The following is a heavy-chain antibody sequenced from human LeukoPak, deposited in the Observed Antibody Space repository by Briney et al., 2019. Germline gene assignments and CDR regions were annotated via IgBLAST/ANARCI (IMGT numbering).Heavy chain of an antibody. Sequence: ASVKVSCKASGYTFTSYDINWVRQATGQGLEWMAWMNPNSGNTGYAQKFQGRVTITRNTSISTAYMELSSLRSEDTAVYYCARGGNTIFGVVIREYNYMDVWGKGTTVTVSS. CDR2: MNPNSGNT. CDR1: GYTFTSYD. D-gene: IGHD3-3*01. CDR3: ARGGNTIFGVVIREYNYMDV. J-gene: IGHJ6*03. V-gene: IGHV1-8*03.